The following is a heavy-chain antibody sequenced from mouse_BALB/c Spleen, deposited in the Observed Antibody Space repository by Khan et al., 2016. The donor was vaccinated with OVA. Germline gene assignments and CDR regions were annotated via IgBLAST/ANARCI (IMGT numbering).Heavy chain of an antibody. CDR1: GFTFSSYA. CDR3: ARPAITTVGATSYWFFDV. J-gene: IGHJ1*01. V-gene: IGHV5-9-3*01. D-gene: IGHD1-1*01. Sequence: EVELVESGGGLVKPGGSLKLSCAASGFTFSSYAMSWVRQTPEKRLEWVATISSGDTYTYYPDSVKGRFTISRDNAKNTLYLQMSSLRSEDTAMYYCARPAITTVGATSYWFFDVWGAGTTVTVST. CDR2: ISSGDTYT.